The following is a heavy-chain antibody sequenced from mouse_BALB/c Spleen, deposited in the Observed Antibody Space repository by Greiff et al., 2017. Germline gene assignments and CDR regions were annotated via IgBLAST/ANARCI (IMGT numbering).Heavy chain of an antibody. CDR3: ARRSMAMDY. CDR1: GFAFSSYD. D-gene: IGHD2-10*02. J-gene: IGHJ4*01. CDR2: ISSGGGST. V-gene: IGHV5-12-1*01. Sequence: EVKVEESGGGLVKPGGSLKLSCAASGFAFSSYDMSWVRQTPERRLEWVAYISSGGGSTYYPDTVKGRFTISRDNSKNTLYLQMSSLKSEDTAMYYCARRSMAMDYWGQGTSVTVSS.